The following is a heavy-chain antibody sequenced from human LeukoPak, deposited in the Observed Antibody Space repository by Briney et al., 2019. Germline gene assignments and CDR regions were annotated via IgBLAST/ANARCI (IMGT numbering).Heavy chain of an antibody. Sequence: KAGGSLRLSCAASGFTFSSQSMTWVRQAPGKGLEWVSSISPSGSYKYYADSVKGRFTISRDNAKNSLYLQMNSLRAEDTAVYYCARDYGDYCFRYWGQGTLVTVSS. J-gene: IGHJ4*02. CDR3: ARDYGDYCFRY. D-gene: IGHD4-17*01. CDR1: GFTFSSQS. V-gene: IGHV3-21*06. CDR2: ISPSGSYK.